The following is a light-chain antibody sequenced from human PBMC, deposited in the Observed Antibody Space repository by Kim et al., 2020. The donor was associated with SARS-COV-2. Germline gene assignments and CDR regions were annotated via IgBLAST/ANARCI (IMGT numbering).Light chain of an antibody. CDR1: SGSIASNY. Sequence: GKTVTISCTRSSGSIASNYVQWYQQRPGSSPTTVIYEDNQRPSGVPDRFSGSIDSSSNSASLTISGLKTEDEADYYCQSYDSSNWVFGGGTKRTV. J-gene: IGLJ3*02. V-gene: IGLV6-57*01. CDR2: EDN. CDR3: QSYDSSNWV.